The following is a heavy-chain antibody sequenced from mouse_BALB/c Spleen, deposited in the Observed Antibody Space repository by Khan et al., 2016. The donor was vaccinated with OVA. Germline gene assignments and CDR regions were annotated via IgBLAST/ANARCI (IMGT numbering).Heavy chain of an antibody. CDR2: ISGDSSTV. J-gene: IGHJ2*01. V-gene: IGHV5-17*02. CDR3: TTSYFYDYYFDY. CDR1: GFTFSTYG. Sequence: EVELVESGGGLVQPGGSRKLSCAASGFTFSTYGMHWVRQAPEKGLEWVAYISGDSSTVYYADTVKGRFTISRDNPKNTLFQQMTSLMSEDTANYSCTTSYFYDYYFDYWGPGTTLTVSS. D-gene: IGHD1-1*01.